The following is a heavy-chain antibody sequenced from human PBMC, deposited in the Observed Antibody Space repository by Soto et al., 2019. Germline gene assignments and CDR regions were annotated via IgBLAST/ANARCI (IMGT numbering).Heavy chain of an antibody. J-gene: IGHJ4*02. Sequence: QPGGSLRLSCAASGFSFEDYTMHWVRQGPGKGPEWISLISWDGGITDYSDSVKGRFISSRDNSKNSLFLEMNSLTSEDAAMYFCAGDSYDILTGQKRYFDFWGQGTLVTVSS. CDR1: GFSFEDYT. D-gene: IGHD3-9*01. V-gene: IGHV3-43*01. CDR2: ISWDGGIT. CDR3: AGDSYDILTGQKRYFDF.